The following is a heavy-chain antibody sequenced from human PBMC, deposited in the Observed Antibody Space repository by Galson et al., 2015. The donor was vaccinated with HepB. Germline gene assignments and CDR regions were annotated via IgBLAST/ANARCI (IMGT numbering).Heavy chain of an antibody. J-gene: IGHJ4*02. Sequence: SVKVSCKASGGTFSTYAINWVRQAPGQGPEWLGGIIPMFGTSKYAQKFQGKVTITADESTSTAYMELSSLRYEDTAVYYCARDLGSGNYYYYYWGQGTLVTVSS. D-gene: IGHD3-10*01. CDR3: ARDLGSGNYYYYY. V-gene: IGHV1-69*13. CDR1: GGTFSTYA. CDR2: IIPMFGTS.